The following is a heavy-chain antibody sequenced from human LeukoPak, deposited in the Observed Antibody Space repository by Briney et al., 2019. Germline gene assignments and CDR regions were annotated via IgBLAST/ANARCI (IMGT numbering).Heavy chain of an antibody. Sequence: ASVKVSCKASGYTFTSYDINWVRQATGQGLEWMGWMNPNSGNTGYAQKFQGRATMTRNTSISTAYMELSSLRSEDTAVYYCARGPSWYVSGYYMDVWGKGTTVTVSS. CDR2: MNPNSGNT. V-gene: IGHV1-8*01. CDR3: ARGPSWYVSGYYMDV. CDR1: GYTFTSYD. D-gene: IGHD2-2*01. J-gene: IGHJ6*03.